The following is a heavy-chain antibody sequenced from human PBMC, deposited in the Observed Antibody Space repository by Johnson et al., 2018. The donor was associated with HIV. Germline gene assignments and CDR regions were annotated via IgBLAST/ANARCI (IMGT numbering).Heavy chain of an antibody. CDR2: ISYDGNTK. CDR1: GLSFSNFG. D-gene: IGHD3-16*01. Sequence: QVQLVESGGGVVQPGKSLTLSCVGSGLSFSNFGIHWVRQAPGKGLEWVAVISYDGNTKYYADSVKGRFTISRDNSKNTLYLQMNSLRAEDTAVYYCAKQGEAYAFDIWGQGTMVTVSS. J-gene: IGHJ3*02. CDR3: AKQGEAYAFDI. V-gene: IGHV3-30*18.